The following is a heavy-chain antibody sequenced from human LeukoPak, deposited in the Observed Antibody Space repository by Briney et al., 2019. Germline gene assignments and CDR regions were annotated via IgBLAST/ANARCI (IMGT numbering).Heavy chain of an antibody. CDR3: ARENKVTFYGIDV. CDR1: SGSISSGDYY. CDR2: IYYTGTT. J-gene: IGHJ6*04. V-gene: IGHV4-30-4*08. Sequence: SQTLSLTCTVSSGSISSGDYYWSWIRQPPGTGLEWIGYIYYTGTTYYNPSPKSRVTISVDTSKNQFSLNLTSVTAADTAVYYCARENKVTFYGIDVCGKGTTVTV. D-gene: IGHD2-21*02.